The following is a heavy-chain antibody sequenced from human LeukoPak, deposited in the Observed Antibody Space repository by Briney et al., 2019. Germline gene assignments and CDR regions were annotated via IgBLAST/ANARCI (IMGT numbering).Heavy chain of an antibody. J-gene: IGHJ5*02. CDR2: IYYSGST. CDR1: VGSISSYY. D-gene: IGHD4-17*01. Sequence: SETLSLTCTVSVGSISSYYWSWIRQPPGKGLEWIGYIYYSGSTNYNPSLKSRVTISVDTSKNQFSLKLSSVTAADTAVHYCARDYGDYGWFDPWGQGTLVTVSS. CDR3: ARDYGDYGWFDP. V-gene: IGHV4-59*01.